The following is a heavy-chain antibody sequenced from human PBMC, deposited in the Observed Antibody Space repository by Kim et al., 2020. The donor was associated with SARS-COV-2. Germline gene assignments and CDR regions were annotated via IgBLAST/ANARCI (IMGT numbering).Heavy chain of an antibody. CDR3: AKDFSWFGELTDDAFDI. V-gene: IGHV3-9*01. D-gene: IGHD3-10*01. J-gene: IGHJ3*02. Sequence: GKGRFTISRDYAKNSLYLQMNSLRAEDAALYYCAKDFSWFGELTDDAFDIWGQGTMVTVSS.